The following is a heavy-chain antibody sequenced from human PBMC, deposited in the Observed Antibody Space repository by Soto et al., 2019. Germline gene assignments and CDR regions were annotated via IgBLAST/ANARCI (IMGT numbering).Heavy chain of an antibody. J-gene: IGHJ5*02. CDR1: GASTVSHYH. CDR2: IFNSGTT. D-gene: IGHD3-10*01. V-gene: IGHV4-31*02. Sequence: SETLSLTCSVSGASTVSHYHWTWIRQPPGKGLEWMGYIFNSGTTFYNPSLTSRLSISMDTSGNHFSLELRSVTAADTAIYYCARHPNYFGSGSNWFDPWGQGTLVTVSS. CDR3: ARHPNYFGSGSNWFDP.